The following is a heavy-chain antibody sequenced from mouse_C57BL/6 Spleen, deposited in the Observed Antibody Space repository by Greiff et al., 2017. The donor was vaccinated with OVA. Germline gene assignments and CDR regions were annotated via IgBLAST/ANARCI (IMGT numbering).Heavy chain of an antibody. CDR1: GYPFTYYN. Sequence: EVQLVESGTELVKPGASVKVFCKASGYPFTYYNIHWVKPSHGKGLEWIGYIKPNNGGTSYNQKFKGKATLTVNKSSSTAYMELRSLTSEDSAVYYCARNPIWGQGTTLTVSS. CDR3: ARNPI. CDR2: IKPNNGGT. J-gene: IGHJ2*01. V-gene: IGHV1-22*01.